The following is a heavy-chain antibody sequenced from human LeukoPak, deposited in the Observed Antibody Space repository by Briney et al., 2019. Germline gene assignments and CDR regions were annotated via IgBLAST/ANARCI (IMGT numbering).Heavy chain of an antibody. Sequence: PSETLSLTCTVSGGSISGYYWSWIRQPPGQGLEWIAYIHSNGYTNYNPSRKSRVTISVDTSKNQFSLKVTSVTPADTATYYCTKREGPMSGSYDYFDPWGQGTLVPVS. D-gene: IGHD1-26*01. CDR3: TKREGPMSGSYDYFDP. CDR1: GGSISGYY. V-gene: IGHV4-4*09. J-gene: IGHJ5*02. CDR2: IHSNGYT.